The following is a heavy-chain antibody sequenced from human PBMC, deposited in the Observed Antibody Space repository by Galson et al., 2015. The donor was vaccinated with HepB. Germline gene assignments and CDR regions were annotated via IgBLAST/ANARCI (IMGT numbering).Heavy chain of an antibody. J-gene: IGHJ4*02. D-gene: IGHD2-21*02. V-gene: IGHV3-9*01. CDR3: AKIPTAILTGANGWEGKYYFDY. CDR1: GFTFDDFA. Sequence: SLRLSCAASGFTFDDFAMHWVRQVPGKGLEWVSGISWNSDNIDYADSVKGRFTISRDNAKNSLYLQMNSLRAEDTALYYCAKIPTAILTGANGWEGKYYFDYWGQGALVTVSS. CDR2: ISWNSDNI.